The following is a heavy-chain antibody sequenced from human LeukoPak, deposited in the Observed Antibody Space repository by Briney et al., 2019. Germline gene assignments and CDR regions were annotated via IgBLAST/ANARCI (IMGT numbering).Heavy chain of an antibody. CDR1: GGSFSGYF. D-gene: IGHD2-15*01. V-gene: IGHV4-38-2*01. Sequence: SETLSLTCAVYGGSFSGYFWGWIRQPPGKGPEWIGSIFHSGSVYYNPSLQSRVTISVDTSTNRFSLKLTSVTAADTALYYCARVVASTSIDPWGQGTLVTVSS. CDR3: ARVVASTSIDP. CDR2: IFHSGSV. J-gene: IGHJ5*02.